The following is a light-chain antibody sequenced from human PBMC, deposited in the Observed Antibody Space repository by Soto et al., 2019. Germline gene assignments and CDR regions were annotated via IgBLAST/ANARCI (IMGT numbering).Light chain of an antibody. Sequence: QSVLTQPPSASASLGASVTLTCTLSSGYSNYKVDWYQQRPGKGPRFVMRVGTGGIVGSKGDGIPDRFSVLGSGLNRYLTIKNIQEEDESDYHCGAVHGSASNFVYVFGTGHKLTVL. CDR1: SGYSNYK. CDR3: GAVHGSASNFVYV. J-gene: IGLJ1*01. CDR2: VGTGGIVG. V-gene: IGLV9-49*01.